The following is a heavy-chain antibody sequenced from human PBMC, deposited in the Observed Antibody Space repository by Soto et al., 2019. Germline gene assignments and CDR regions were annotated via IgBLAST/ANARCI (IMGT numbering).Heavy chain of an antibody. Sequence: QVQLQQWGAGLLKPSETLSLTCAVYGGSFSGYYWSWIRQPPGKGLEWIGEINHSGSTNYNPSLKSRVTISVDTSKNQFSLKLSSVTAADTAVYYCARMGPLIAAALFNWFDPWGQGTLVTVSS. CDR1: GGSFSGYY. CDR2: INHSGST. V-gene: IGHV4-34*01. D-gene: IGHD6-13*01. CDR3: ARMGPLIAAALFNWFDP. J-gene: IGHJ5*02.